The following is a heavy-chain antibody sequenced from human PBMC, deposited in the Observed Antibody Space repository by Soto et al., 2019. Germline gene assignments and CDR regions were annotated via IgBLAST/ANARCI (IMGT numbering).Heavy chain of an antibody. Sequence: GGSLRLSCAAAGFHISSYSMSCVSKDPGKGLEWVSYISSSSSTIYYADSVKGRFTISRDNAKNSLYLQMNSLRDEDTAVYYCARESRFLEWLSLNWFDPWGQGTLVTVSS. V-gene: IGHV3-48*02. J-gene: IGHJ5*02. D-gene: IGHD3-3*01. CDR2: ISSSSSTI. CDR3: ARESRFLEWLSLNWFDP. CDR1: GFHISSYS.